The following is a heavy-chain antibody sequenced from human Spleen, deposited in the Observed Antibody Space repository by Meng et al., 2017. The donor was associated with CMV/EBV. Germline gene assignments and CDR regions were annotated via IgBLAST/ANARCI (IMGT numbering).Heavy chain of an antibody. CDR3: ARGGSGGY. J-gene: IGHJ4*02. D-gene: IGHD2-15*01. CDR2: INPSGGST. Sequence: VNSSCKASGFSFTSYFLNWVRQAPGQGLEWMGIINPSGGSTTYAQKFQGRVTMTRDTSTSTVYMELTSLTSEDTAMYYCARGGSGGYWGQGTLVTVSS. CDR1: GFSFTSYF. V-gene: IGHV1-46*01.